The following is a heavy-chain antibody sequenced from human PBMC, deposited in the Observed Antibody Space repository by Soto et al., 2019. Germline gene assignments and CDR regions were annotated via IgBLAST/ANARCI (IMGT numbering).Heavy chain of an antibody. CDR3: ASGWFGEFVYQFNY. D-gene: IGHD3-10*01. CDR2: ISAYNGNT. V-gene: IGHV1-18*01. CDR1: GYTFTSYG. Sequence: QVQLVQSGAEVKKPGASVKVSCKPSGYTFTSYGITWVRQAPGQGLEWMGWISAYNGNTNYAQKFQGRVTMTTETSTSTAYMEIRSLGSDDTAVYYCASGWFGEFVYQFNYWGQGTLVNVSS. J-gene: IGHJ4*02.